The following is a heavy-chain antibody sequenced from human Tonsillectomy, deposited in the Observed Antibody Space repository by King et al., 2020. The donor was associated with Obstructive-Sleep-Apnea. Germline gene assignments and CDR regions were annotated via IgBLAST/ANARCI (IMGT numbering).Heavy chain of an antibody. CDR2: INPDNGNT. CDR1: GYTFTFYV. J-gene: IGHJ4*02. Sequence: QLVQSGGEVKKLGASVKVSCSTSGYTFTFYVISWVRQAPGQGLQWLGWINPDNGNTKNAEIVQGRVTMTIDKSTSTAHLELRSLKSDDTAIYYCARDTGLYYYDTRGSYSGLLDYWGQGTLVTVSS. V-gene: IGHV1-18*04. CDR3: ARDTGLYYYDTRGSYSGLLDY. D-gene: IGHD3-22*01.